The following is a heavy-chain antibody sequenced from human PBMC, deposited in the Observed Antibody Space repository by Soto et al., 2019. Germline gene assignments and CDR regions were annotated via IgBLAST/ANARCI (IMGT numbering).Heavy chain of an antibody. CDR2: ISYDGTNK. V-gene: IGHV3-30-3*01. D-gene: IGHD7-27*01. J-gene: IGHJ4*02. CDR1: GFTFSNYN. CDR3: ARDPKTSGGQHWAFNYFDS. Sequence: GGSLRLSCVASGFTFSNYNMNWVRQAPGKGLEWVALISYDGTNKFYADSVKGRFTISRDNSKSTLYLQVDSLRPEDAAVYYCARDPKTSGGQHWAFNYFDSWGQGTLVTVSS.